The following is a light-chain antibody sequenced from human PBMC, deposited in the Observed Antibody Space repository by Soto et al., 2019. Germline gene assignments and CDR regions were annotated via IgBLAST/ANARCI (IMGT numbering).Light chain of an antibody. J-gene: IGKJ4*01. Sequence: DIPMTQSPSTLSASVGDRVTITCRASQSIRSWLAWYQQKPGKAPKLLIYDASNLESGVPSRFSGRRSGTEFTLTISSLQPEDFATYYCQQYESYSPLTFGGGTKEEIK. V-gene: IGKV1-5*01. CDR1: QSIRSW. CDR2: DAS. CDR3: QQYESYSPLT.